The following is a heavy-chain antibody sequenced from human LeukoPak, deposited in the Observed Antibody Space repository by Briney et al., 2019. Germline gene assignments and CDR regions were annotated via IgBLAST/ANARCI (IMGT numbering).Heavy chain of an antibody. Sequence: QTGGSLRLSCAASGFTFSNYGLSWVRQAPGKGLEWVSGITGSGGSTYYADSVKGRFTISRDNSKNTLYLQMNSLRAEDTAIYYCARDERLLSFLKWGQRTLVTVSS. CDR2: ITGSGGST. J-gene: IGHJ4*02. V-gene: IGHV3-23*01. CDR1: GFTFSNYG. CDR3: ARDERLLSFLK. D-gene: IGHD3-3*01.